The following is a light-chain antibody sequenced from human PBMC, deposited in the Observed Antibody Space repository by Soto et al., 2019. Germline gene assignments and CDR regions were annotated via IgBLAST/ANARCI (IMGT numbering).Light chain of an antibody. CDR1: QSVSSN. CDR3: QHYRLYSPWT. Sequence: DKLMSQSPATLSVSPGEVSTVSCRASQSVSSNLAWYQQKPGQAPRLLIYGASTRATGIPARFSGSGSGTEFTLTISGLQPDDFATYYCQHYRLYSPWTFGQGTKVDIK. V-gene: IGKV3-15*01. J-gene: IGKJ1*01. CDR2: GAS.